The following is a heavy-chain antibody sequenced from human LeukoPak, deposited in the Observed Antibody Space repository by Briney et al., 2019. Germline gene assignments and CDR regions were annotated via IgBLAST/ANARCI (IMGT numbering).Heavy chain of an antibody. V-gene: IGHV4-30-2*01. CDR1: GGSISSGGQS. Sequence: PSQTLSLTWAVSGGSISSGGQSWSWIRQTAAKGLEWIGYRYHSGTTYYNPSLKTRVTISEDRSKNQFSPKLNSVTAADTAVYYCARHYYDILTGYSYFDYWGQGTLVTVSS. CDR2: RYHSGTT. J-gene: IGHJ4*02. CDR3: ARHYYDILTGYSYFDY. D-gene: IGHD3-9*01.